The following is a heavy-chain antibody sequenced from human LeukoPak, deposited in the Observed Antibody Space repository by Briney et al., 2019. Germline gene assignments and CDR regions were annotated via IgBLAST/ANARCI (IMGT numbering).Heavy chain of an antibody. CDR1: GYSFIGYY. Sequence: ASVKVSCKASGYSFIGYYMHWVRQAPGQGLEWMGRINPNSGGTNYAQKFQGRVTMTRDTSISTAYMELSRLRSDDTAVYYCARDADRWELEYYFDYWGQGTLVTVSS. CDR3: ARDADRWELEYYFDY. V-gene: IGHV1-2*06. J-gene: IGHJ4*02. D-gene: IGHD1-26*01. CDR2: INPNSGGT.